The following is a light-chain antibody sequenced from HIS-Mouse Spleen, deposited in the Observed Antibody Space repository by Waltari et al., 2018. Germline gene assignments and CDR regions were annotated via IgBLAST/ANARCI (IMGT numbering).Light chain of an antibody. J-gene: IGLJ2*01. V-gene: IGLV3-21*03. Sequence: SYVLTQPPSVSVAPGKTARITCWGNNIGSNSVHWYQQKPGQAPVLVVYDASDRPSGIPERFSGSNSGNTATLTISRVEAGDEADYYCQVWDSSSDHVVFGGGTKLTVL. CDR1: NIGSNS. CDR3: QVWDSSSDHVV. CDR2: DAS.